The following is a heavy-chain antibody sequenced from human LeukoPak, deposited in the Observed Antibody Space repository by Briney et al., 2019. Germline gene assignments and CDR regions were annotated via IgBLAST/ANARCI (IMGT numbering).Heavy chain of an antibody. Sequence: GGSLRLSCAASGFTFSNYWMHWVRQAPGKGLVWVSRTNSDGSSTTYAVSVKGRFTISRDNAKNTLYLQMNSLRAEDTAVYYCVNLGDYYGSGSYSHYWGQGTLVTVSS. D-gene: IGHD3-10*01. V-gene: IGHV3-74*01. J-gene: IGHJ4*02. CDR2: TNSDGSST. CDR3: VNLGDYYGSGSYSHY. CDR1: GFTFSNYW.